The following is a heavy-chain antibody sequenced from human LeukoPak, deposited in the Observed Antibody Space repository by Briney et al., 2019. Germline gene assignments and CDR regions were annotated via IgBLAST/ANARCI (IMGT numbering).Heavy chain of an antibody. V-gene: IGHV3-23*01. J-gene: IGHJ3*02. CDR2: ISGSGGST. CDR3: AKDPGVRGWSTTNAFDI. D-gene: IGHD6-19*01. Sequence: PGGSLRLSCAASGFTFSSYAMSWVRQAPGKGLEWVSAISGSGGSTYYADSVKGRFTISRDNSKNTLYLQMNSLRAEDTAVYYCAKDPGVRGWSTTNAFDIWGQGTMVTVSS. CDR1: GFTFSSYA.